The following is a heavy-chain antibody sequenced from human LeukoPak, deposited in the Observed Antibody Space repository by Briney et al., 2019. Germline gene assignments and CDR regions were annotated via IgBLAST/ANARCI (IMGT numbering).Heavy chain of an antibody. J-gene: IGHJ4*02. D-gene: IGHD3-22*01. V-gene: IGHV4-30-4*01. CDR2: IYYSGST. CDR3: VLTRDPHSSGSAY. Sequence: SSETLSLTCTVSGGSISSGDYYWSWIRQPPGKGLEGIGYIYYSGSTYYNPSLKSRVTISVDTSKNQFSLKLSSVTAADTAVYYCVLTRDPHSSGSAYWGQGTLVTVSS. CDR1: GGSISSGDYY.